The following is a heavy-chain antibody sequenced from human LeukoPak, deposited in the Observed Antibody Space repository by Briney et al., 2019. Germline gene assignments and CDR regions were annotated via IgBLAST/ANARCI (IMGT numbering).Heavy chain of an antibody. CDR1: GDSIRNYY. D-gene: IGHD1-1*01. CDR2: LYSRGSP. CDR3: ARLQPNSGEWAFDI. Sequence: SETLSLTCTVSGDSIRNYYWSWIRQPPGKGLEWIGYLYSRGSPNYNPSLKRRVTISVDTSKNHFSLTLSSVTAADTAVYYCARLQPNSGEWAFDIWGQGTMVTVSS. J-gene: IGHJ3*02. V-gene: IGHV4-59*01.